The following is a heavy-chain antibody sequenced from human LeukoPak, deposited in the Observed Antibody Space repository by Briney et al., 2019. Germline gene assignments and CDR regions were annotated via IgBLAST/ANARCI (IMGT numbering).Heavy chain of an antibody. CDR1: GFTFDDYA. CDR2: ISWNSGSI. D-gene: IGHD3-22*01. J-gene: IGHJ4*02. V-gene: IGHV3-9*01. CDR3: AKDQSDYYDSSGYDY. Sequence: GRSLRLSCAASGFTFDDYAMHWVRQAPGKGLEWVSGISWNSGSIGYADSVKGRFTNSGDNAKNSLYLQMNSLRAEDTALYYCAKDQSDYYDSSGYDYWGQGTLVTVSS.